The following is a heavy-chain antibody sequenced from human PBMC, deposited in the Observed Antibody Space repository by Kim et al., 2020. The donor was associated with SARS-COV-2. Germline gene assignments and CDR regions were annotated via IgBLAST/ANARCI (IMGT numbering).Heavy chain of an antibody. CDR3: ARVRIQLWFSFDY. J-gene: IGHJ4*02. V-gene: IGHV4-34*01. Sequence: YTPFLKSRVTISVDTSKNQFSLKLSSVTAADTAVYYCARVRIQLWFSFDYWGQGTLVTVSS. D-gene: IGHD5-18*01.